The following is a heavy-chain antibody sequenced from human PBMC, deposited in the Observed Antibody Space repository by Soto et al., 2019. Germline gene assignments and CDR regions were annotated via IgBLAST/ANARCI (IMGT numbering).Heavy chain of an antibody. Sequence: GGSLRLSCAASGFTFSSYAMSWVRQAPGKGLEWVSVISASGDSKHYADSVKGRFTISRDNSKNTLYLQMNSLRADDTAVYYCAKDLHWYGMDVWGQGPTVTVSS. CDR3: AKDLHWYGMDV. CDR2: ISASGDSK. V-gene: IGHV3-23*01. J-gene: IGHJ6*02. D-gene: IGHD1-1*01. CDR1: GFTFSSYA.